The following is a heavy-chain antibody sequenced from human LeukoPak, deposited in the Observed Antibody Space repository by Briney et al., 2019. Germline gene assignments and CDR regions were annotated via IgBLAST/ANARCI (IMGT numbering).Heavy chain of an antibody. CDR1: GFTFSSYG. CDR3: AKPSRDFDSSGYSHFDY. Sequence: PGGSLRLSCAASGFTFSSYGMSWVRQAPGKGLEWVSAISGSGGSTYYADSVKGRFTISRDNSKNTLYLQMHSLRAEDTAIYYCAKPSRDFDSSGYSHFDYWGQETLVTVSS. D-gene: IGHD3-22*01. J-gene: IGHJ4*02. V-gene: IGHV3-23*01. CDR2: ISGSGGST.